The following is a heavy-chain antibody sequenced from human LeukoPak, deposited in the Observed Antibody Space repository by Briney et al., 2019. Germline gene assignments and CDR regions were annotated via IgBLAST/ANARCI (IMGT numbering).Heavy chain of an antibody. CDR2: INQDDTQK. CDR3: ARLLLWFGEFDAFDI. V-gene: IGHV3-7*01. D-gene: IGHD3-10*01. Sequence: GGSLRLSCAASGITFTYYWMSWVRQAPGKGLEWVANINQDDTQKYYVDSVKGRFAISRDNAKNSLYLQMNSLRAEDTAVYYCARLLLWFGEFDAFDIWGQGTMVTVSS. J-gene: IGHJ3*02. CDR1: GITFTYYW.